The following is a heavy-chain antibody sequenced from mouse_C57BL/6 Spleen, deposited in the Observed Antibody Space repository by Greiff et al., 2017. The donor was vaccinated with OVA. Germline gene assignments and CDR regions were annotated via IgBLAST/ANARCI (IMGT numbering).Heavy chain of an antibody. V-gene: IGHV1-63*01. Sequence: QVQLQQSGAELVRPGTSVKMSCKASGYTFTDYWIGWAKQRPGHGLEWIGDIYPGGGYTNYNEKFKGKATLTADKSSSTAYMQLSSLTSEDSAIYYCARGSSGFAIAYWGQGTSVTVSS. D-gene: IGHD3-2*02. CDR1: GYTFTDYW. CDR2: IYPGGGYT. CDR3: ARGSSGFAIAY. J-gene: IGHJ4*01.